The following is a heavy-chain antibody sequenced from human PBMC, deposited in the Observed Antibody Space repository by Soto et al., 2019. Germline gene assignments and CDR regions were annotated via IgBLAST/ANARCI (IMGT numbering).Heavy chain of an antibody. CDR3: ARAAYAWGSYRYTYIFDY. CDR2: INPSGGST. CDR1: GYTFTSYY. V-gene: IGHV1-46*01. D-gene: IGHD3-16*02. J-gene: IGHJ4*02. Sequence: ASVKVSCKASGYTFTSYYMHWVRQAPGQGLEWMGIINPSGGSTSYAQKFQGRVTMTRDTSTSTVYMELSSLRSEDTAVYYCARAAYAWGSYRYTYIFDYWGQGTLVTVSS.